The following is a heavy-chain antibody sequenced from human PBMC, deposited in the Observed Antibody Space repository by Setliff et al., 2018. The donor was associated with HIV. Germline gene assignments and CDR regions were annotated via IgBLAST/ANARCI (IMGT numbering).Heavy chain of an antibody. J-gene: IGHJ4*02. D-gene: IGHD5-12*01. V-gene: IGHV4-59*04. Sequence: SETLSLTCTVSGGSTSSYYWSWIRQPPGRGLEWIASLYYSGNTYYNPSLKSRVTILVDTSKNQFSLKVTSVTAADTAVYYCAGRDGYNRYYFDFWGQGTLVTVSS. CDR1: GGSTSSYY. CDR3: AGRDGYNRYYFDF. CDR2: LYYSGNT.